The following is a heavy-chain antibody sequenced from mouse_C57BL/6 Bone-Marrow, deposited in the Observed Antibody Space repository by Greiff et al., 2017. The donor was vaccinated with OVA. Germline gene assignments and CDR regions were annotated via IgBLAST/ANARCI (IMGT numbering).Heavy chain of an antibody. CDR1: GFSINSDCY. Sequence: VQLQQSGPSLVRPSQTLSLTCTVTGFSINSDCYWIWIRQFPGNKLEYIGYTFYSGITYYNPSLESRTYITRDTSKNQFSLKLGSVTTEDTATDYCAGDLDGYDGGYYWGQGTTLTVSS. D-gene: IGHD2-2*01. CDR3: AGDLDGYDGGYY. J-gene: IGHJ2*01. V-gene: IGHV3-3*01. CDR2: TFYSGIT.